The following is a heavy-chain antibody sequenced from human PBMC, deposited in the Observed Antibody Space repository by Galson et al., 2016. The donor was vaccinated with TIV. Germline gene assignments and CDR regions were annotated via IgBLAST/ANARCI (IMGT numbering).Heavy chain of an antibody. Sequence: SVKVSCKASGDTFRSYSDTWVRQAPGQGLEWMGSIIPIIGLTNYAPKFQRRITILADESTTTAYMELNSLRSEDTAVYYCATDVAHAFEFWGQGTLVTVSS. CDR1: GDTFRSYS. CDR2: IIPIIGLT. V-gene: IGHV1-69*04. CDR3: ATDVAHAFEF. J-gene: IGHJ4*02.